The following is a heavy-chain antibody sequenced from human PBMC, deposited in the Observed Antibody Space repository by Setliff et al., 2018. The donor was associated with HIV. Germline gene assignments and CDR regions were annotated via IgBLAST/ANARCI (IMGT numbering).Heavy chain of an antibody. CDR1: GYSISSGYY. CDR2: IYHSGST. J-gene: IGHJ4*02. D-gene: IGHD6-6*01. Sequence: NPSETLSLTCTVSGYSISSGYYWGWIRQPPGKGLEWIGSIYHSGSTNYNPSLKSRVTISIDTSKNQFSLKLTSVTAADTAVYYCARAGSAAASPLDYWGQGTLVTVSS. CDR3: ARAGSAAASPLDY. V-gene: IGHV4-38-2*02.